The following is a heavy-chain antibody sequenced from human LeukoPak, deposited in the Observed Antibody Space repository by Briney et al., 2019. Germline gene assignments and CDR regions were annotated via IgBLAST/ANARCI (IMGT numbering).Heavy chain of an antibody. J-gene: IGHJ4*02. D-gene: IGHD5-12*01. CDR1: GFTFSSYW. V-gene: IGHV3-7*01. Sequence: GGSLRLSCEASGFTFSSYWMSWVRQAPGKGLEWVANIKQDGSEKYYVDSVKGRFTISRDNAKNSLYLQMNSLRAEDTAVYYCARDGVDIVATIQIFDYWGQGTLVTVSS. CDR2: IKQDGSEK. CDR3: ARDGVDIVATIQIFDY.